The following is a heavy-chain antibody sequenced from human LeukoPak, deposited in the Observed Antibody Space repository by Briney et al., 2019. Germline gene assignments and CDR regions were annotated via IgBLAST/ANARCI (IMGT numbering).Heavy chain of an antibody. V-gene: IGHV4-34*01. J-gene: IGHJ4*02. Sequence: SETLSLTCVVYGGSFSGYFWSWIRQPPGKGLEWIGEIKRSGSTKYNPSLKSRVTMSLDTSKSQFSLKLNSVTAADTAVYYCASSPSDDSSGYLIWGQGTLVTVSS. D-gene: IGHD3-22*01. CDR2: IKRSGST. CDR1: GGSFSGYF. CDR3: ASSPSDDSSGYLI.